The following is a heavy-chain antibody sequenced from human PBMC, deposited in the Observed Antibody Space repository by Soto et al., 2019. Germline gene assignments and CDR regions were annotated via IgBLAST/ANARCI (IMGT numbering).Heavy chain of an antibody. CDR1: GGSISSSNW. CDR2: IYHSGST. CDR3: ARDSEIDDSSGYHPFDY. D-gene: IGHD3-22*01. J-gene: IGHJ4*02. V-gene: IGHV4-4*02. Sequence: SETLSLTCAVSGGSISSSNWWSWVRQPPGKGLEWIGEIYHSGSTNYNPSLKSRVTISVDKSKNQFSLKLSSVTAADSAVYYCARDSEIDDSSGYHPFDYWGQGTLVTVSS.